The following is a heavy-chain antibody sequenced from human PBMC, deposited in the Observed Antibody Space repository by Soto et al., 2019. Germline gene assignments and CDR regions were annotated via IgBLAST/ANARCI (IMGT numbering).Heavy chain of an antibody. CDR3: GARKSIAAVAGTDY. CDR2: ISGRGDST. D-gene: IGHD6-19*01. CDR1: GFTFSNYG. V-gene: IGHV3-23*01. J-gene: IGHJ4*02. Sequence: EVQLLESGGGLVQPGGSLRLSCAASGFTFSNYGMNWVRQAPGKGLEWVSAISGRGDSTFYADSMGGRFTISRDNSKKTLYLQMKSLRAGDTDVYYWGARKSIAAVAGTDYWGQGTLVTVSS.